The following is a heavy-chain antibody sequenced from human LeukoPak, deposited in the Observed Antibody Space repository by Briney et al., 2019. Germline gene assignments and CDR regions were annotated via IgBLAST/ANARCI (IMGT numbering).Heavy chain of an antibody. D-gene: IGHD1-26*01. CDR3: PSWGDTPTASLVF. V-gene: IGHV3-21*01. CDR2: ISSSSSYI. J-gene: IGHJ4*02. CDR1: RFSFSSYC. Sequence: SGGSLRLSCAVSRFSFSSYCMNWVRQAPGKGLEWVSSISSSSSYIYYADSVKGRFTISRDNAKNSLYMQMNSLGAEDTAVYYCPSWGDTPTASLVFWGEGTLVTVSS.